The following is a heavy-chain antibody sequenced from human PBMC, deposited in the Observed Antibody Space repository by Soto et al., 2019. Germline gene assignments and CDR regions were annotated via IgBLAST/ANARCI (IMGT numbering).Heavy chain of an antibody. Sequence: GASVKVSCKASGYTFTSYGISWVRQAPGQGLEWMGWISAYNGNTNYAQKLQGRVTMTTDTSTSTAYMELRSLRSDDTAVYYCARADVDTAMVSPDEIWGQGTLVTVSS. J-gene: IGHJ4*02. CDR2: ISAYNGNT. D-gene: IGHD5-18*01. CDR1: GYTFTSYG. V-gene: IGHV1-18*01. CDR3: ARADVDTAMVSPDEI.